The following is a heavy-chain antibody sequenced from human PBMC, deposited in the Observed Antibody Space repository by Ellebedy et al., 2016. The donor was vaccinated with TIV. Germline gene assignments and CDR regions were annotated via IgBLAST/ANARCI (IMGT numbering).Heavy chain of an antibody. V-gene: IGHV4-4*02. D-gene: IGHD2-15*01. J-gene: IGHJ4*02. Sequence: GSLRLXCAVSGDSIRKTESWWSWVRQTPGKGLEWIGEIFHNGVTKYNPSLRNRVTISVDKSRSQLSLRLNSATAADTAVYYCAKAAAYCLEYWGQGTLVTVSS. CDR1: GDSIRKTESW. CDR3: AKAAAYCLEY. CDR2: IFHNGVT.